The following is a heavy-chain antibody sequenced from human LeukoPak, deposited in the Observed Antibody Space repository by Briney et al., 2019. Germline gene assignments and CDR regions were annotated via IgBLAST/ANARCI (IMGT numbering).Heavy chain of an antibody. CDR3: ARDGYYYDSSGCYSRDY. V-gene: IGHV1-18*01. CDR1: GYTFTSYG. CDR2: ISAYNGNT. J-gene: IGHJ4*02. D-gene: IGHD3-22*01. Sequence: ASVKVSCKASGYTFTSYGISWVRQAPGQGLEWMGWISAYNGNTNYAQKLQGRVTMTTDTSTSTAYMELRSLRSDDTAVYYCARDGYYYDSSGCYSRDYWGQGTLVTVSS.